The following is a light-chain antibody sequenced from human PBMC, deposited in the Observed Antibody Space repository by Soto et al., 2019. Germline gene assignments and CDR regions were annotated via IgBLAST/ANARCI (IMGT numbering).Light chain of an antibody. CDR2: EGS. CDR1: SSDVGSYNL. V-gene: IGLV2-23*01. CDR3: CSYAGGGSYV. J-gene: IGLJ1*01. Sequence: QSVLTQPASVSGSPGQSITISCTGSSSDVGSYNLVSWYQQHPGKAPKLMIYEGSKRPSGVSNRFSGSKSGNTASLTISGLQPEDEADYYCCSYAGGGSYVFGPGTKLTVL.